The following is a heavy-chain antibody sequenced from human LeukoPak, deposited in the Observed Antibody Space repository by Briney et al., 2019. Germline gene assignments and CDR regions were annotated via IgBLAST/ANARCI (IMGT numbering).Heavy chain of an antibody. J-gene: IGHJ4*02. V-gene: IGHV3-23*01. CDR1: GFTFSSYA. CDR2: ISGSGGST. D-gene: IGHD3-10*01. CDR3: AKGAVLLWFGESFPFDY. Sequence: GGSLRLSCAASGFTFSSYALSWVRQAPGKGLEWVSAISGSGGSTYYADSVKGRFTISRDNSKNTLYLQMNSLRAEDTAVYYCAKGAVLLWFGESFPFDYWGQGTLVTVSS.